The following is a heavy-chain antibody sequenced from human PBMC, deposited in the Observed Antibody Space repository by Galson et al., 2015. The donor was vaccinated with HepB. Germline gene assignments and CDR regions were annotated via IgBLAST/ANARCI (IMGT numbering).Heavy chain of an antibody. D-gene: IGHD5-12*01. CDR3: AKDLGYSGYNYFDY. CDR1: GCTFSSYG. CDR2: ISYDGSNK. Sequence: SLRLSCAASGCTFSSYGMHWVRQAPGKGLEWVAVISYDGSNKYYADSVKGRFTISRDNSKNTLYLQMNSLRAEDTAVYYCAKDLGYSGYNYFDYWGQGTLVTVSS. J-gene: IGHJ4*02. V-gene: IGHV3-30*18.